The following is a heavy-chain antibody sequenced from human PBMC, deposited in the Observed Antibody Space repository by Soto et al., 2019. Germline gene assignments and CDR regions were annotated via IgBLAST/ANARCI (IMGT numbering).Heavy chain of an antibody. V-gene: IGHV4-39*01. CDR1: GDSISSSIYY. CDR2: IYYSGST. J-gene: IGHJ4*02. Sequence: PSETLSLTCTVSGDSISSSIYYWGWIRQPPGKGLEWIGSIYYSGSTYYNPSLKSRVTISVDTSKNQFSLKLSSVTAADTAVYYCARMNYYDTSGYPFDYWGQGRMVTVSS. CDR3: ARMNYYDTSGYPFDY. D-gene: IGHD3-22*01.